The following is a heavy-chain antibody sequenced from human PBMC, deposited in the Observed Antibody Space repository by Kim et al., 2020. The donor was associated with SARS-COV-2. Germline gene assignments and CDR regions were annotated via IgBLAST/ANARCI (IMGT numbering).Heavy chain of an antibody. CDR1: GGTFSSYA. D-gene: IGHD3-10*01. Sequence: SVKVSCKASGGTFSSYAISWVRQAPGQGLEWMGGIIPIFGTANYAQKFQGRVTITADESTSTAYMELSSLRSEDTAVYYCARDRVPYGSGSYLGWFDPWGQGTLVTVSS. CDR3: ARDRVPYGSGSYLGWFDP. CDR2: IIPIFGTA. J-gene: IGHJ5*02. V-gene: IGHV1-69*13.